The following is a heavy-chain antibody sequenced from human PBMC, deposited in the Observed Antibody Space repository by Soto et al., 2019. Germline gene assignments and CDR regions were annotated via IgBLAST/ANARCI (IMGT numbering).Heavy chain of an antibody. CDR3: ARNGTYSSSLSQYSGMDV. J-gene: IGHJ6*02. V-gene: IGHV1-69*13. Sequence: SVKVSCKASGGTFAGFIMNWVRQTPGQGLEWMGGIVPMFGTPTYAERFKGRVTISATGSTSTAYMELTSLRSEDTAVYYCARNGTYSSSLSQYSGMDVWGQGTTVTVSS. CDR1: GGTFAGFI. CDR2: IVPMFGTP. D-gene: IGHD6-19*01.